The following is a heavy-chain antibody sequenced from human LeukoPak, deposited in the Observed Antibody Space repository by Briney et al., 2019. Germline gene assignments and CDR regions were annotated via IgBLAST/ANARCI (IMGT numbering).Heavy chain of an antibody. CDR1: GGSFSGYY. CDR2: INHSGST. Sequence: SETLSLTCAVYGGSFSGYYWNWIRQPPGKGLEWIGEINHSGSTNYNPSLKSRVTISVDTSKNQFSLKLSPVTAADTAVYYCARGLYDWGQGTLVTVSS. V-gene: IGHV4-34*01. CDR3: ARGLYD. D-gene: IGHD2-8*01. J-gene: IGHJ4*02.